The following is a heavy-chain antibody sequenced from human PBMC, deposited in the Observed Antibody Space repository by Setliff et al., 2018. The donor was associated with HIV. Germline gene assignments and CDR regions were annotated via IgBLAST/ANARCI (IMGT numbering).Heavy chain of an antibody. J-gene: IGHJ4*02. CDR1: GGSISNNSYY. CDR2: LFYNGTT. V-gene: IGHV4-39*01. Sequence: PSETLSLTCTVSGGSISNNSYYWGWVRQPPGKGLELIGNLFYNGTTYYNPSLKSRVTISVDTSKNQFSLKLSSVTAADTAIYFCARQFRYPNRAVAGVDYWGQGTLVTVSS. D-gene: IGHD6-19*01. CDR3: ARQFRYPNRAVAGVDY.